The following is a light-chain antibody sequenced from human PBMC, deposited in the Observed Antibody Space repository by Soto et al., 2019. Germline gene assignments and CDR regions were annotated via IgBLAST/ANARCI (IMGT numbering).Light chain of an antibody. CDR1: NIGSKS. CDR3: PVWDISVGQVV. V-gene: IGLV3-21*02. CDR2: DYS. Sequence: SYELTQPPSVSVAPGQTATVTCCAGNIGSKSVHWYQKKPGPAPLLVVFDYSDRPPGIPARFSGFNSGNTATLTINRVEDGDEADYYCPVWDISVGQVVFGGGTKLTVL. J-gene: IGLJ2*01.